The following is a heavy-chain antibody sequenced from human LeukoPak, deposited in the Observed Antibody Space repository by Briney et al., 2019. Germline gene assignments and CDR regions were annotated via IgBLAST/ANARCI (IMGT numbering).Heavy chain of an antibody. CDR3: ARVLRAYYDFWSGYSPPYYFDY. D-gene: IGHD3-3*01. CDR1: GYTFTSYD. V-gene: IGHV1-8*03. CDR2: MNPNSGNT. Sequence: ASVKVSCKASGYTFTSYDINWVRQATGQGLEWMGWMNPNSGNTGYAQKFQGRVTTTRNTSTSTAYLELSSLRSEDTAVYYCARVLRAYYDFWSGYSPPYYFDYWGQGTLVTVSS. J-gene: IGHJ4*02.